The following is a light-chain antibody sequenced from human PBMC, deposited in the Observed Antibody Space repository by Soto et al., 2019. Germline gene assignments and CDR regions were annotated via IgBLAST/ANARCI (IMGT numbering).Light chain of an antibody. CDR1: QSVGNNY. CDR2: GAS. V-gene: IGKV3-20*01. Sequence: EIVLTHSPDTLSLSPGERATLSCRASQSVGNNYLAWYQQRPGQAPRLVIYGASNRATGIPDRFSAWGSGTDSTLTISRLEPEDFAVYYCQQYTSSPLTFGQGTKVDIK. J-gene: IGKJ1*01. CDR3: QQYTSSPLT.